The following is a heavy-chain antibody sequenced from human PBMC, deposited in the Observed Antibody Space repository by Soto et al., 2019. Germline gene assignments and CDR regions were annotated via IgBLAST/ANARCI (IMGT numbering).Heavy chain of an antibody. CDR2: FYFGGST. Sequence: PSETLSLTCTVSGGSISSSRCHWVWIRQPPGKGLEWVGSFYFGGSTYYNPSLKSRVTISVDKSKNQFSLKLSSVTAADTAVYYCARVSGSYYYGMDVWGQGTTVTVSS. V-gene: IGHV4-39*07. J-gene: IGHJ6*02. D-gene: IGHD1-26*01. CDR1: GGSISSSRCH. CDR3: ARVSGSYYYGMDV.